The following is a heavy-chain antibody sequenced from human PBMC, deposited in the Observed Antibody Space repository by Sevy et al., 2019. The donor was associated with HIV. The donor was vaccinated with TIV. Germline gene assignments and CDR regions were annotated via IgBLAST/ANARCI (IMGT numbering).Heavy chain of an antibody. J-gene: IGHJ4*01. V-gene: IGHV4-31*03. Sequence: SETLSLTCTVSGGSISSGGYFWSWIRQHPGKGLEWIGYMYHSGSTYYNPSLKSRLSMSMDPSKNQFSLRMSTVTTADTAIYFCARPTGSSAGFDSWGHGTVVTVSS. CDR3: ARPTGSSAGFDS. CDR2: MYHSGST. CDR1: GGSISSGGYF. D-gene: IGHD2-15*01.